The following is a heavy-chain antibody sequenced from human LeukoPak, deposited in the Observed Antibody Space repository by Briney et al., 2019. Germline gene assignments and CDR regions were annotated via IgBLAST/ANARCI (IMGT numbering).Heavy chain of an antibody. CDR3: ARGSGSFDY. D-gene: IGHD3-10*01. V-gene: IGHV3-7*04. CDR2: IKKDGSEK. J-gene: IGHJ4*02. Sequence: GGSLRLSCAASGFTFSSYWMNWVRQAPGKGLEWVANIKKDGSEKYYVDSVKGRFTVSRDNARNSLYLQMNSLRAEDTAVYYCARGSGSFDYWGQGTLVTVSS. CDR1: GFTFSSYW.